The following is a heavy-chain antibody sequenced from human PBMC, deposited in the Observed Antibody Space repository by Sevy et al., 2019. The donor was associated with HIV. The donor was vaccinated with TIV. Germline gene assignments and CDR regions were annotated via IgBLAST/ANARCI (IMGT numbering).Heavy chain of an antibody. Sequence: GGSLRLSCAASGFTFSDYGMKWVRQAPGKGLEWVSVIWNDGSNKYYADSVKGRFTTSRDNSSNTLYLQMNSLRAEDTAVYYGARDVRGAGICPGGLDYWGQGTLVTVSS. V-gene: IGHV3-33*01. J-gene: IGHJ4*02. D-gene: IGHD3-10*02. CDR2: IWNDGSNK. CDR3: ARDVRGAGICPGGLDY. CDR1: GFTFSDYG.